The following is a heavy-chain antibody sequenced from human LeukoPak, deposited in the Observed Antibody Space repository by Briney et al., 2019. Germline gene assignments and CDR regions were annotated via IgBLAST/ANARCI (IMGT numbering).Heavy chain of an antibody. CDR3: ARGRYYDSSGYFYYGMDV. D-gene: IGHD3-22*01. Sequence: SETLSLTCTVSGGSISSSSYYWGWIRQPPGKGLEWIGSIYYSGSTYYNPSLKSRVTISVDTSKNQFSLKLSSVTAADTAVYYCARGRYYDSSGYFYYGMDVWGQGTTVTVSS. CDR2: IYYSGST. CDR1: GGSISSSSYY. J-gene: IGHJ6*02. V-gene: IGHV4-39*07.